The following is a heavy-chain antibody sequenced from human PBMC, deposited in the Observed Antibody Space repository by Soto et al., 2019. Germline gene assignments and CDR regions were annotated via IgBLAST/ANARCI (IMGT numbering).Heavy chain of an antibody. CDR3: ARAYYASSALFDY. CDR1: GGSISRGGYS. D-gene: IGHD3-22*01. J-gene: IGHJ4*02. Sequence: SETLSLTCAVSGGSISRGGYSWSWIRQPPGKGLEWIGYIYHSGSTYYNPSLKSRVTISVDRSKNQFSLKLSSVTAADTAVYYCARAYYASSALFDYWGQGTLVTVSS. V-gene: IGHV4-30-2*01. CDR2: IYHSGST.